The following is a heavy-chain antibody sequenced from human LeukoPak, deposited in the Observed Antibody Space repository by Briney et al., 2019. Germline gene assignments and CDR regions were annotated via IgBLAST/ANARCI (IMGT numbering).Heavy chain of an antibody. CDR3: TTGILMVRGVIGDY. J-gene: IGHJ4*02. D-gene: IGHD3-10*01. CDR2: IKSKTDGGTT. Sequence: GGSPRLSCAASGFTFSNTWMSWVRQAPGKGLEWVGRIKSKTDGGTTDYAAPVKGRFTISRDDSKNTLYLQMNSLKTEDTAVYYCTTGILMVRGVIGDYWGQGTLVIVSS. V-gene: IGHV3-15*01. CDR1: GFTFSNTW.